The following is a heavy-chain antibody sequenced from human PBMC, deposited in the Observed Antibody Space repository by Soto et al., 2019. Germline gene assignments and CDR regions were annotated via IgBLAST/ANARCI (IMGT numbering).Heavy chain of an antibody. CDR1: GFTFSGSA. J-gene: IGHJ2*01. D-gene: IGHD2-21*02. V-gene: IGHV3-73*02. CDR2: IRSKANNYAT. CDR3: TRHAVQYCGGDCYLLPYFDL. Sequence: VQLVESGGGLVQPGGSLKLSCAASGFTFSGSAVHWVRQASGKGLEWVGRIRSKANNYATVYAASVKGRFTISRDDSKNTAYLQMNSLKTEDTAVYYCTRHAVQYCGGDCYLLPYFDLWGRGTLVTVSS.